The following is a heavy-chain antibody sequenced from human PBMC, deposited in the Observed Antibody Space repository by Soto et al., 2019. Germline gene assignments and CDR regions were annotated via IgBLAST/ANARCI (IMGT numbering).Heavy chain of an antibody. J-gene: IGHJ5*02. V-gene: IGHV4-4*02. CDR2: IYHTGNT. D-gene: IGHD1-26*01. CDR3: ATLPPRVVASLLPSPT. CDR1: GGSISSSNW. Sequence: VQLRQSGPGLVKPSGTLSLTCAVSGGSISSSNWWTWVRQAPGKGLEWIGEIYHTGNTYYNPSLKGPVTRTVDTSNNQFSLKLNSVTASDTAVYYCATLPPRVVASLLPSPTWGQGTLVTVSS.